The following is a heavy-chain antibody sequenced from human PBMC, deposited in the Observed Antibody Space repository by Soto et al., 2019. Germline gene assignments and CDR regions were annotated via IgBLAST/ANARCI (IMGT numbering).Heavy chain of an antibody. J-gene: IGHJ5*02. CDR3: ARTNTARVTGWFDP. CDR2: LIPIFGTA. CDR1: GGTFSSYA. V-gene: IGHV1-69*12. D-gene: IGHD5-18*01. Sequence: QVQLVQSGAEVKKPGSSVKVSCKASGGTFSSYAISWVRQAPGQGLEWMGGLIPIFGTANYAQKFQGRVTITADESTSKAYMELSSLRSEDTAMYYCARTNTARVTGWFDPWGQGTLVTVSS.